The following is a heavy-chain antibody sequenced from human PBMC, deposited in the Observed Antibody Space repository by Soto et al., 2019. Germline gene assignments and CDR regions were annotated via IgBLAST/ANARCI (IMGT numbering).Heavy chain of an antibody. D-gene: IGHD3-9*01. V-gene: IGHV3-23*01. CDR3: AKTHFDILDY. Sequence: PGGSLRLSCAASGFTFGIYAMSWVRQAPGKGLEWVSAINGGTGNTFYADSVKGRFTISRDNSKNTLYLQMNSLRTEDTAIYYCAKTHFDILDYWGQGTQVTVSS. CDR1: GFTFGIYA. CDR2: INGGTGNT. J-gene: IGHJ4*02.